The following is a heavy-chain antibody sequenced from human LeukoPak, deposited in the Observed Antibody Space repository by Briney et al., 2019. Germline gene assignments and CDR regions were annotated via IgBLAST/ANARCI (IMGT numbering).Heavy chain of an antibody. CDR2: ISGSGGST. D-gene: IGHD3-3*01. CDR1: GFTFSSYA. CDR3: AKDQDFWSGYSFSQPAFDI. J-gene: IGHJ3*02. Sequence: PGGSLRLSCAASGFTFSSYAMSWVRQAPGKGLEWVSAISGSGGSTYYAESVKGRFTISRDNSKNTLYLQMNSLRAEDTAVYYCAKDQDFWSGYSFSQPAFDIWGQGTMVTVSS. V-gene: IGHV3-23*01.